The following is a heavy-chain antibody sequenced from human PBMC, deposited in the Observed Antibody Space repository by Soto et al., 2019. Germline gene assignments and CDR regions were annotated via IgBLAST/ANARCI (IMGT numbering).Heavy chain of an antibody. V-gene: IGHV4-59*01. Sequence: TLSLTCTVSGGSISSYHWSWIRQPPGKGLEWIGNIYYSGSTNYNPSLKSRVTISVDTSKNQFSLKLNSVTAADTAVYYCARDASGGYNWFDPWGQGTQVTVS. J-gene: IGHJ5*02. CDR1: GGSISSYH. CDR2: IYYSGST. D-gene: IGHD1-26*01. CDR3: ARDASGGYNWFDP.